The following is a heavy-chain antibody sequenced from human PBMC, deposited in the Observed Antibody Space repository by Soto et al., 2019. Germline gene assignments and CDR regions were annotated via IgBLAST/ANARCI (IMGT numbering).Heavy chain of an antibody. CDR1: GDSVSTNTAT. D-gene: IGHD5-18*01. V-gene: IGHV6-1*01. Sequence: SQTLSLTCDISGDSVSTNTATWNWIRQSPSRGLEWLGRTYYRSKWYNDYAVSVKSRITISPDISNNQVSLHLNSVTPDDTAVYHCLRGRNSAFDYWGQGTLVTVSS. J-gene: IGHJ4*02. CDR2: TYYRSKWYN. CDR3: LRGRNSAFDY.